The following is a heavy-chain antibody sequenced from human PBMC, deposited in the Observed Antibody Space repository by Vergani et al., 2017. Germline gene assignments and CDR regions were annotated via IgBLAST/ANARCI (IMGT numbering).Heavy chain of an antibody. V-gene: IGHV3-30*03. Sequence: QVQLVESGGGVVQPGRSLRLSCAASGFTFSSYGMHWVRQAPGKGLEWVAVISYDGSNKYYADSVKGRFTISRDNAKNSLYLQMNSLRAEDTAVYYCARVKGNNWFDPWGQGTLVTVSS. J-gene: IGHJ5*02. CDR1: GFTFSSYG. D-gene: IGHD3-10*01. CDR2: ISYDGSNK. CDR3: ARVKGNNWFDP.